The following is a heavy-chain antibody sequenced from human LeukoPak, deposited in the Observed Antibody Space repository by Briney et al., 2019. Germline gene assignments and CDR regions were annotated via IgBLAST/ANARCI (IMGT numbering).Heavy chain of an antibody. CDR1: GFTFSSYA. Sequence: GGSLRLSCAASGFTFSSYAMHWVRQAPGKGLEWVAVISYDGSNKYYADSVKGRFTISRDNSKNTLYLQMNSLRAEDTAVYYCANAQTNSGSYFFDYWGQGTLVTVSS. CDR2: ISYDGSNK. V-gene: IGHV3-30-3*01. CDR3: ANAQTNSGSYFFDY. J-gene: IGHJ4*02. D-gene: IGHD1-26*01.